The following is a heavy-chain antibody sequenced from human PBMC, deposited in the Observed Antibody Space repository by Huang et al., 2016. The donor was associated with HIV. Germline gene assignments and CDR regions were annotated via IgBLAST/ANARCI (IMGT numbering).Heavy chain of an antibody. D-gene: IGHD4-17*01. CDR1: GYIFSKYG. Sequence: QVQLMQSGVAVKKPGASVKVSCKASGYIFSKYGISWMRQAPGQGLEWIGWISGDNGHTNDAQMLQARVRMTTDTATTTAYMDLRNLRSDDTAIYYCARTIGDYVSGMDYWGQGALVTVSS. CDR2: ISGDNGHT. J-gene: IGHJ4*02. CDR3: ARTIGDYVSGMDY. V-gene: IGHV1-18*01.